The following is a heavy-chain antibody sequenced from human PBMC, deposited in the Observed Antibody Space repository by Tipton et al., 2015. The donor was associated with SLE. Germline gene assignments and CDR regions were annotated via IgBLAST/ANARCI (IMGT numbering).Heavy chain of an antibody. CDR1: GGSISFGSYY. J-gene: IGHJ4*02. CDR3: ARGQVTYKY. D-gene: IGHD1-14*01. CDR2: IYSSGST. Sequence: TLSLTCSVSGGSISFGSYYWSWLRQPPGKGLEWIGRIYSSGSTNYKSSLQSRVTISLDTSNNQFSLRLHSVTVADTAVYFCARGQVTYKYWGQGTLVTVSS. V-gene: IGHV4-61*02.